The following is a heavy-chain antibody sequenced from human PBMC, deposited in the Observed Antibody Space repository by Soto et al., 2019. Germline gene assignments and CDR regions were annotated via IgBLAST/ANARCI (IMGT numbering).Heavy chain of an antibody. V-gene: IGHV3-30-3*01. D-gene: IGHD5-18*01. J-gene: IGHJ4*02. CDR3: ASGQRGYSYGSKDY. CDR2: ISYDGSNK. CDR1: GFTFSSYA. Sequence: GGSLRLSCAASGFTFSSYAMHWVRQAPGKGLEWVAVISYDGSNKYYADSVKGRFTISRDNSKNTLYLQMNSLRAEDTAVYYCASGQRGYSYGSKDYWGQGTLVTVSS.